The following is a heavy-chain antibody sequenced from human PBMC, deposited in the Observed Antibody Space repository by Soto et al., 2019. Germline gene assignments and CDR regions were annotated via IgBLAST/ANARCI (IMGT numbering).Heavy chain of an antibody. D-gene: IGHD1-26*01. CDR1: GGSFSGYY. J-gene: IGHJ1*01. Sequence: PSETLSLTCAVSGGSFSGYYWSWIRQPPGKGLQWIGEISHTGSTNYSPSLKSRVTISIDTSKNQFSLKLSSVTAADTAVYYCARRSGSYFGYFQHWGQGTLVTVSP. V-gene: IGHV4-34*01. CDR2: ISHTGST. CDR3: ARRSGSYFGYFQH.